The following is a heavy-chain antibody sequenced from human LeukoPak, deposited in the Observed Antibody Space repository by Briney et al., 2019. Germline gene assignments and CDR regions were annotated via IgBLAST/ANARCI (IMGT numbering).Heavy chain of an antibody. CDR3: ARDTPLYYYDSSGYIDY. D-gene: IGHD3-22*01. J-gene: IGHJ4*02. CDR2: INPNSGGT. CDR1: GGSFNRNA. Sequence: GSSVKVSCKASGGSFNRNAVSWVRQAPGQGLEWMGWINPNSGGTNYAQKFQGRVTMTRDTSISTAYMELSRLRSDDTAVYYCARDTPLYYYDSSGYIDYWGQGTLVTVSS. V-gene: IGHV1-2*02.